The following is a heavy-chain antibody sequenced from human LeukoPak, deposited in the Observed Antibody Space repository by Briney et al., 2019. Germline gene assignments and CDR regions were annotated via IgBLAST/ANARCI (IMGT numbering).Heavy chain of an antibody. D-gene: IGHD3-9*01. V-gene: IGHV1-8*01. CDR1: GYTFTSYD. J-gene: IGHJ6*02. Sequence: ASVKVSCKASGYTFTSYDINWVRQATGQGLEWMGWMNPNSGNTGYAQKFQGRVTMTRNTSISTAYMELSSLRSEDTAVYYCARDLRYFDWLLYRNYYYYGMDVWGQGTTVTVSS. CDR3: ARDLRYFDWLLYRNYYYYGMDV. CDR2: MNPNSGNT.